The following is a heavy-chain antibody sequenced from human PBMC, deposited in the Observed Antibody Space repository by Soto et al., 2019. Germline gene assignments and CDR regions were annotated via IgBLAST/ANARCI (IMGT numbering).Heavy chain of an antibody. CDR1: GYTFTGYY. Sequence: QVQLVQSGAEVKKPGASVKVSCKASGYTFTGYYMHWVRQAPGQGLEWMGWINPNSGGTNYAQKLQGRVTMTRDTSISTAYMELSKLRSDDTAVYYCARVSPGTTCDFDYWGQGTLVTVSS. J-gene: IGHJ4*02. D-gene: IGHD1-7*01. CDR2: INPNSGGT. V-gene: IGHV1-2*02. CDR3: ARVSPGTTCDFDY.